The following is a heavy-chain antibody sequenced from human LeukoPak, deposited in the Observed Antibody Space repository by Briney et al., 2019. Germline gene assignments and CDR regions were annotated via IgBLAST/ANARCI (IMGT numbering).Heavy chain of an antibody. CDR1: GITLSNFG. CDR3: AKAPPRLDNWFDT. V-gene: IGHV3-48*01. J-gene: IGHJ5*02. CDR2: ISGSSSTI. Sequence: PGGSLRLSCAASGITLSNFGMNWVRQAPGKGLEWISYISGSSSTIHYADSVKARFTISRDDAKHSLYLQMNSLRVEDTAVYYCAKAPPRLDNWFDTWGQGTLVTVSS. D-gene: IGHD3-9*01.